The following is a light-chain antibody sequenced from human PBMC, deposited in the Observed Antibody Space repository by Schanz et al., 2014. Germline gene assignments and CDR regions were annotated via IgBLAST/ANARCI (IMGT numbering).Light chain of an antibody. CDR3: SSYAGRKWV. CDR1: SSDVGGYNY. J-gene: IGLJ3*02. V-gene: IGLV2-14*03. Sequence: QSALTQPASVSGSPGQSITISCTGTSSDVGGYNYVSWYQQHPGKAPRLMISDVSDRPSGVPDRFSGSKSGNTASLTVSGLQAEDEADYYCSSYAGRKWVFSGGTQLTVL. CDR2: DVS.